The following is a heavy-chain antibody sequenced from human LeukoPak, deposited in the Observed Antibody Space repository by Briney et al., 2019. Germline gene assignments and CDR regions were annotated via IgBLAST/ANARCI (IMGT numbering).Heavy chain of an antibody. V-gene: IGHV6-1*01. CDR3: AREGLHRSGWYGRYFDY. CDR1: GDSVSSNSAA. CDR2: TYYRSKWYN. D-gene: IGHD6-19*01. Sequence: SQTLSLTCAISGDSVSSNSAAWNWIRQSPSRGLEWLGRTYYRSKWYNDYAVSVKSRITINPDTSKNQFSLQLNSVTPEDTAVYYCAREGLHRSGWYGRYFDYWGQGTLVTVSS. J-gene: IGHJ4*02.